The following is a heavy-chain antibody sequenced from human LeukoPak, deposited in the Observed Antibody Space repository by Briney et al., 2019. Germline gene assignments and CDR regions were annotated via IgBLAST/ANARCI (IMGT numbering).Heavy chain of an antibody. CDR2: ISSSSSYI. V-gene: IGHV3-21*01. CDR1: GFTFSNYW. J-gene: IGHJ4*02. CDR3: ARDWVDY. Sequence: PGGSLRLSCAASGFTFSNYWMHWFRQVPGKGLEWVSSISSSSSYIYYADSLKGRFTISRDNAKNSLYLQVNSLRAEDTAVYYCARDWVDYWGQGTLVTVSS. D-gene: IGHD3-16*01.